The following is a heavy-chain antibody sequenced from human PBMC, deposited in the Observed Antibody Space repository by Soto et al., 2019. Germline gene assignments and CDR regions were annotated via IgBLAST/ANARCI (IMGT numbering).Heavy chain of an antibody. V-gene: IGHV3-23*01. CDR1: GFTFRSYA. Sequence: DVQLLESGGGLVQPGGSLRLSCAASGFTFRSYAMSWVRQAPGKGLEWVSGISGSGISTHYADSVKGRFTISRDNSKNTLYRHMNSLKAEDTAVYNCAKYPVGTDWYFDLWGRGTLVTVSS. CDR3: AKYPVGTDWYFDL. J-gene: IGHJ2*01. CDR2: ISGSGIST.